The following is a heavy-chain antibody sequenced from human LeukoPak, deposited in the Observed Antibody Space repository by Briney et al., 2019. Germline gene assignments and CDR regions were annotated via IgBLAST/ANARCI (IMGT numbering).Heavy chain of an antibody. CDR2: IYYSGST. D-gene: IGHD2-8*01. CDR3: ARGSPGMVYATYFGY. Sequence: SETLSLTCTVSGGSISSYYWSWIRQPPGKGLEWIGYIYYSGSTNYNPSLKSRVAISVDTSKNQFSLKLSSVTAADTAVYYCARGSPGMVYATYFGYRGQGTLVTVSS. J-gene: IGHJ4*02. CDR1: GGSISSYY. V-gene: IGHV4-59*01.